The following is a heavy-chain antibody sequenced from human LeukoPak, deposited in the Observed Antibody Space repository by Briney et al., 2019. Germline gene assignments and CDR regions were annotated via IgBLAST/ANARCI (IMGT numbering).Heavy chain of an antibody. J-gene: IGHJ4*02. CDR3: AKDDRWLQFCC. D-gene: IGHD5-24*01. CDR2: IRSSVNTI. CDR1: GFTFNSYD. V-gene: IGHV3-48*03. Sequence: GGSLRLSCAASGFTFNSYDMNWVRQAPGKGLEWVSYIRSSVNTIYYADSVKGRFTISRDNAKNSLYLQMNSLRAEDTAVYYCAKDDRWLQFCCWGQGTLVTVSA.